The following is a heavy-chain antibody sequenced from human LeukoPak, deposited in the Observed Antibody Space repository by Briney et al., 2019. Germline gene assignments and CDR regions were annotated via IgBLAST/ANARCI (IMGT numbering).Heavy chain of an antibody. CDR2: INHSGST. J-gene: IGHJ4*02. D-gene: IGHD1-14*01. Sequence: PSETLSLTCIVSGDSISSSRYYWGWIRQPPGKGLEWIGEINHSGSTNYNPSLKSRVTTSVDTSKNQFSLKLSSVTAADTAVYYCARGYNGNQSQTAGHVDYWGQGTLVTVSS. V-gene: IGHV4-39*07. CDR3: ARGYNGNQSQTAGHVDY. CDR1: GDSISSSRYY.